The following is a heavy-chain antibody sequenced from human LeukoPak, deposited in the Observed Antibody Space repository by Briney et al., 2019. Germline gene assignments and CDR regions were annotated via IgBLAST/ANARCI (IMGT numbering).Heavy chain of an antibody. D-gene: IGHD3-10*01. CDR2: IYYGGST. J-gene: IGHJ4*02. Sequence: SETLSLTCTVSGGSISSYYWSWIRQPPGKGLEWIGYIYYGGSTNYNPSLKSRVTISVDTSKNQFSLKLSSVTAADTAVYYCAREERMVRGVMFDYWGQGTRVTVSS. V-gene: IGHV4-59*01. CDR1: GGSISSYY. CDR3: AREERMVRGVMFDY.